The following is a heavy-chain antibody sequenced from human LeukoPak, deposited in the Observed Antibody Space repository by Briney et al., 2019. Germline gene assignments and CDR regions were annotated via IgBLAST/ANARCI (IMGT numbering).Heavy chain of an antibody. D-gene: IGHD6-25*01. CDR3: AREATSSSGWYIDY. Sequence: AGSLRLSCAASGFTFTRYAMKWVSQPPGKGLEWVSTVSGPGDNTYYADSVKGRFTISRDNSKNTVYLQMNSLRAGDTAVYYCAREATSSSGWYIDYWGQGTLVTVSS. CDR1: GFTFTRYA. J-gene: IGHJ4*02. CDR2: VSGPGDNT. V-gene: IGHV3-23*01.